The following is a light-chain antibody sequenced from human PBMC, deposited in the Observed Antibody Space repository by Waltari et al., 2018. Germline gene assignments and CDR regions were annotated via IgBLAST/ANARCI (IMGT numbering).Light chain of an antibody. CDR2: RDK. CDR1: ALPKQY. Sequence: SYELTQPPSVSVSPGQTARITCSGDALPKQYAYWYQQKPGQAHVVVIYRDKERPSGIPERFSGASSGTTVTLTISGVQAEDEADYYCQSADHSGNVVFGGGTNLAVL. J-gene: IGLJ2*01. CDR3: QSADHSGNVV. V-gene: IGLV3-25*03.